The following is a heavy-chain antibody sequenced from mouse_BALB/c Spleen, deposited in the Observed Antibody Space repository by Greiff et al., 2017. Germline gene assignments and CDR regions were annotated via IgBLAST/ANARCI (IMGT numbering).Heavy chain of an antibody. CDR3: ARCVPLYYCDY. D-gene: IGHD3-3*01. V-gene: IGHV1-14*01. CDR2: INPYNDGT. CDR1: GYTFTSYV. J-gene: IGHJ2*01. Sequence: EVQLVESGPELVKPGASVKMSCKASGYTFTSYVMHWVKQKPGQGLEWIGYINPYNDGTKYNEKFKGKATLTSDKSSSTAYMELSSLTSEDSAVYYCARCVPLYYCDYWGQGTTRTVSS.